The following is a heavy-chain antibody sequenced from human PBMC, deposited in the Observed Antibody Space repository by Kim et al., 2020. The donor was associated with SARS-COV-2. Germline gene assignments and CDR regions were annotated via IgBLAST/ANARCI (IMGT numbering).Heavy chain of an antibody. CDR1: GFTVSDGW. D-gene: IGHD1-26*01. V-gene: IGHV3-15*01. CDR3: TATRAY. Sequence: GGSLRLSCAASGFTVSDGWMSWVRQAPGKGLEWVGRIKNKVDGGATDHAAPVKGRFIISRDDSKNTLYLEMNSLKTEDTAIYYCTATRAYWVQGTLVTVSS. J-gene: IGHJ4*02. CDR2: IKNKVDGGAT.